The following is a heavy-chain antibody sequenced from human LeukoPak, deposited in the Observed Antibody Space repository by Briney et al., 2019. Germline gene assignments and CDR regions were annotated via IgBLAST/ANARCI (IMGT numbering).Heavy chain of an antibody. CDR2: INPNSGGT. Sequence: ASVKVSCKASGYTFTGYYMHWVRQAPGQGLEWMGWINPNSGGTNYAQKFQGRVTMSRDTSISTAYMELNRLTSDDTAAYYCARGDYGRADPWGQGSLITVSS. V-gene: IGHV1-2*02. D-gene: IGHD4-17*01. J-gene: IGHJ5*02. CDR1: GYTFTGYY. CDR3: ARGDYGRADP.